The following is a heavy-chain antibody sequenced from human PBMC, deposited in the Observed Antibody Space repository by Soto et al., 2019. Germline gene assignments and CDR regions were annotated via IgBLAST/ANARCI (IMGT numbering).Heavy chain of an antibody. V-gene: IGHV1-69*02. D-gene: IGHD3-16*01. CDR1: GDTFNFYS. CDR3: ARSYVSVYRAFDY. CDR2: VNPIVRMS. J-gene: IGHJ4*02. Sequence: QVQLVQSGAEVKRPGSSVKVSCKASGDTFNFYSINWVRQAPGLGLEWMGRVNPIVRMSNYAQKFQGRVTMTADKSTSTAYMELISLRSEDTVIYYCARSYVSVYRAFDYWGQGALVTVSS.